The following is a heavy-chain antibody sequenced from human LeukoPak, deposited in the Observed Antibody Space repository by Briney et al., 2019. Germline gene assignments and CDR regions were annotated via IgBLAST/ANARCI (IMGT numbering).Heavy chain of an antibody. D-gene: IGHD5-12*01. CDR1: GFTVSSNY. CDR3: AKSYNGYESKPDY. Sequence: GGSLRLSCAASGFTVSSNYMSWVRQAPGKGLEWVSVMYSGGNTYYADSVKGRFTISRDNSKITLYLQMNSLRAEDTAVYYCAKSYNGYESKPDYWGQGTLVTVSS. V-gene: IGHV3-53*01. CDR2: MYSGGNT. J-gene: IGHJ4*02.